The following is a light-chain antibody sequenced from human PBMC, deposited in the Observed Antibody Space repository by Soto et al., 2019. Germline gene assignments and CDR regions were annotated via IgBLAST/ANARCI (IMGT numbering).Light chain of an antibody. Sequence: IVLTQSQGTLSLSPGERATLSCRASQRVSSTYLAWYQQKPGQAPRLLIYGESSRATGIPDRLSGSGSGTDFTLTISRLEPEDFAVYYCQRYDISPFPFGQGTKLEIK. CDR3: QRYDISPFP. V-gene: IGKV3-20*01. CDR1: QRVSSTY. CDR2: GES. J-gene: IGKJ2*01.